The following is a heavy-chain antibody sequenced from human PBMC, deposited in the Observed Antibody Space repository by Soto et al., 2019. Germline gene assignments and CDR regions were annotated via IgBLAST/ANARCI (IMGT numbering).Heavy chain of an antibody. CDR3: ARDRPPGSLYGMDA. CDR2: ISTDSGYT. J-gene: IGHJ6*02. V-gene: IGHV1-18*01. Sequence: QIQLVQSGGEVERPGASVTVSCEASGYIFTTYGLSWVRQTPAHGLGWMGWISTDSGYTQYSQFLQGRVTMTRDTSTTTGYMELRDLTSDDTGIYYCARDRPPGSLYGMDAWGQGTAVTVSS. CDR1: GYIFTTYG.